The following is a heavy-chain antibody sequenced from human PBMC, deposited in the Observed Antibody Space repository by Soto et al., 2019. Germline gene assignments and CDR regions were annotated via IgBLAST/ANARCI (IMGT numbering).Heavy chain of an antibody. D-gene: IGHD3-9*01. V-gene: IGHV4-31*03. J-gene: IGHJ4*02. CDR1: GGSISSGGYY. CDR3: ARVLDGRLAYDY. Sequence: SETLSLTCTVPGGSISSGGYYWSWIRQHPGKGLEWIGYIYYSGSTYYNPSLKSRITISVDTSKNQFSLKLSSVTAADTAVYYCARVLDGRLAYDYWGQGTLVTVSS. CDR2: IYYSGST.